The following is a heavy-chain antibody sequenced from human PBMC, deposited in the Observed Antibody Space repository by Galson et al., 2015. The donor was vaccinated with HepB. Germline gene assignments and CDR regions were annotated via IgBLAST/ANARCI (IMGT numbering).Heavy chain of an antibody. D-gene: IGHD3-22*01. CDR2: ISGSGGST. CDR3: ARGYYYDTSGYIGY. CDR1: GFTFSSYA. V-gene: IGHV3-23*01. J-gene: IGHJ4*02. Sequence: SLRLSCAASGFTFSSYAMSWVRQAPGKGLEWVSGISGSGGSTYSADSVKGRFTISRDNSKNKLCLQMNSLRAEDTAVYYCARGYYYDTSGYIGYWGQGTLVTVSS.